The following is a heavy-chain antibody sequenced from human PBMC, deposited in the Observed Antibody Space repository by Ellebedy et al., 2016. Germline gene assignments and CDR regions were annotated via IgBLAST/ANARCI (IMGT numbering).Heavy chain of an antibody. Sequence: SGPTLVKPTQTLTLTCTFSGFSLTTSGMCVSWIRQPPGKALEWLARIDWDDDKYYSTSLKTRLTISQDTSKNQVVLTMTDMDPVDTATYYCARMRGIYCWKSAFDMWGQGTLVTVSS. CDR3: ARMRGIYCWKSAFDM. D-gene: IGHD1-1*01. J-gene: IGHJ3*02. CDR2: IDWDDDK. CDR1: GFSLTTSGMC. V-gene: IGHV2-70*11.